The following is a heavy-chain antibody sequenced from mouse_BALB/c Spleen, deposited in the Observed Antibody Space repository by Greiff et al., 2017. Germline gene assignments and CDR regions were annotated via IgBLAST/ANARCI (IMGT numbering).Heavy chain of an antibody. J-gene: IGHJ3*01. CDR1: GFSLTSYG. CDR2: IWAGGST. CDR3: ARDRDYGTPFAY. D-gene: IGHD1-1*01. Sequence: VQLQESGPGLVAPSQSLSITCTVSGFSLTSYGVHWVRQPPGKGLEWLGVIWAGGSTNYNSALMSRLSISKDNSKSQVFLKMNSLQTDDTAMYYCARDRDYGTPFAYWGQGTLVTVSA. V-gene: IGHV2-9*02.